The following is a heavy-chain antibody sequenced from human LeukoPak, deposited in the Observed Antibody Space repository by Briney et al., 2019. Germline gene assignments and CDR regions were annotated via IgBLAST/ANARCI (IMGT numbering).Heavy chain of an antibody. J-gene: IGHJ3*02. CDR1: GYTFISYY. Sequence: ASVKVSCKASGYTFISYYMHWVRQAPGQGLEWMGIINPSSGSTTYAQKFQGRVTVTRDTSISTAYMELSRLRSDDTAVYYCASASSSSSWYSRTDDAFDIWGQGTMVTVSS. V-gene: IGHV1-46*01. CDR3: ASASSSSSWYSRTDDAFDI. D-gene: IGHD6-13*01. CDR2: INPSSGST.